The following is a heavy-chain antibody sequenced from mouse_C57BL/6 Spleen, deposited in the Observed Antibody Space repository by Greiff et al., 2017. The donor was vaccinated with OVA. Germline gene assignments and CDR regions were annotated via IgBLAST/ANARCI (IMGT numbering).Heavy chain of an antibody. V-gene: IGHV2-2*01. CDR2: IWSGGST. J-gene: IGHJ3*01. CDR1: GFSLTSYG. CDR3: ARTQSPLTGGFAY. Sequence: VMLVESGPGLVQPSQSLSITCTVSGFSLTSYGVHWVRQSPGKGLEWLGVIWSGGSTDYNAAFISRLSISKDNSKSQVFFKMNSLQADDTAIYYCARTQSPLTGGFAYWGQGTLVTVSA. D-gene: IGHD4-1*01.